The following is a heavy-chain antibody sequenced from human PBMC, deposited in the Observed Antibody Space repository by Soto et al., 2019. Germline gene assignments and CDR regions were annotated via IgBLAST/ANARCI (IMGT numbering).Heavy chain of an antibody. V-gene: IGHV4-30-4*01. J-gene: IGHJ4*01. D-gene: IGHD5-18*01. CDR2: ISYSGST. CDR3: ARVAQVVTSMFEY. CDR1: GPSINGGDYY. Sequence: SETLSLTCAASGPSINGGDYYWNWLRQPPGKGLEWIGYISYSGSTHYSPSLRSRVTISVDTSKNQFSLKLSSVTAADPAVYYCARVAQVVTSMFEYWGQGTLVTVSS.